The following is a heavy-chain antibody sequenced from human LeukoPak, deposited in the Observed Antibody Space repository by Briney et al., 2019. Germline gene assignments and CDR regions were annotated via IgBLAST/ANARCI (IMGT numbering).Heavy chain of an antibody. CDR2: IYYSGST. V-gene: IGHV4-59*01. J-gene: IGHJ5*02. D-gene: IGHD6-13*01. CDR3: ARVVAAAGTGWFDP. Sequence: PSETLSLTCTVSGGSISSDYWSWIRQPPGKGLEWIGYIYYSGSTNYNPSLKSRVTISVDTSKNQFSLKLSSVTAADTAVYYCARVVAAAGTGWFDPWGQGTLVTVSS. CDR1: GGSISSDY.